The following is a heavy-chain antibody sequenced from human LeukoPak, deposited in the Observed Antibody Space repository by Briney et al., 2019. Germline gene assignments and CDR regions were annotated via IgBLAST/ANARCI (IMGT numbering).Heavy chain of an antibody. CDR1: GDSVNSPYW. V-gene: IGHV4/OR15-8*02. CDR2: IYPIGSP. Sequence: SETLSLTCAVSGDSVNSPYWWTWVRQPPGKGLEWIGEIYPIGSPNYNSSLEGRVTIPMDRSKNQFSLLLNSVTAADTAIYYCTRHDYLTSGYNFWGQGALVTVSS. J-gene: IGHJ4*02. D-gene: IGHD5-24*01. CDR3: TRHDYLTSGYNF.